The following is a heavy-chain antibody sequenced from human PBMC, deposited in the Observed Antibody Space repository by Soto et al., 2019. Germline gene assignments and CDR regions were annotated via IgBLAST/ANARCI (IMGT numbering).Heavy chain of an antibody. Sequence: PSETLSLTCTVSGGSISSGGYYWSWIPQHPGKGLEWIGYIYHSGTTYYSPSLKSRVTISVDTSKNQFSLKLTSVTAADTAVYYCARVLWFGESTGFDPWGQGTLVTVSS. V-gene: IGHV4-31*03. J-gene: IGHJ5*02. D-gene: IGHD3-10*01. CDR1: GGSISSGGYY. CDR2: IYHSGTT. CDR3: ARVLWFGESTGFDP.